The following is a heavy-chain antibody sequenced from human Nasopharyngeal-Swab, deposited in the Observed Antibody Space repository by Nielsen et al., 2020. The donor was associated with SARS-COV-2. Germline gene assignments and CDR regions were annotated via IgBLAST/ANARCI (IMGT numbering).Heavy chain of an antibody. J-gene: IGHJ4*02. Sequence: SETLSLTCAVSGGSISSTSWWCVVRPPPGEGLEWIGEIYHSGSTNYNPSLQSRVTISVDKSTNQFSLKLRSVTAADTAVYYCARQGLYSSDYWGQGTLVIVSS. CDR3: ARQGLYSSDY. V-gene: IGHV4-4*02. D-gene: IGHD6-13*01. CDR2: IYHSGST. CDR1: GGSISSTSW.